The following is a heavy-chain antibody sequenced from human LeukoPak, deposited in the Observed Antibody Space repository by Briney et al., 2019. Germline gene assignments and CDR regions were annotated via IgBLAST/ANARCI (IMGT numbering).Heavy chain of an antibody. CDR1: GFTFSTYS. V-gene: IGHV3-48*01. CDR2: ISSSSSTI. J-gene: IGHJ4*02. Sequence: GGSLRLSCAASGFTFSTYSMNWVRQAPGKGLEWISYISSSSSTIYYADSVKGRFTISRDNAKNSLYLQMNNLRAEDTAVYYCARTYTSSHFDFWGQGTLVTVSS. CDR3: ARTYTSSHFDF. D-gene: IGHD6-13*01.